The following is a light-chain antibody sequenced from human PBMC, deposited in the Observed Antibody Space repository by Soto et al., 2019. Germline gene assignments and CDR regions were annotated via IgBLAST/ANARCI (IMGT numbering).Light chain of an antibody. CDR3: VLRYGGAWV. CDR2: RTS. CDR1: TGAVTSDYY. J-gene: IGLJ3*02. V-gene: IGLV7-43*01. Sequence: QAVVTQEPSLTVSPGGTVTLTCALTTGAVTSDYYPNWFQRRPGQALRTLIYRTSNKHSWTPARFSGSLLGGKAALTLSGVQPEDEADYCCVLRYGGAWVFGGGTKLTVL.